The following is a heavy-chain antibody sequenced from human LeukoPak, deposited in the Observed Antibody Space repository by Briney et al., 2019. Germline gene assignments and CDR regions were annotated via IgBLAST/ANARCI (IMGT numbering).Heavy chain of an antibody. CDR2: INWNGGST. Sequence: PGGSLRLSCAASGFTFDDYGMSWVRQAPGKGLEWVSGINWNGGSTGYADSVKGRFTISRDNAKNSLYLQMNSLRAEDTAVYYCARMTYYDFWSGYSDAFDIWGQGTMVTVSS. CDR1: GFTFDDYG. D-gene: IGHD3-3*01. J-gene: IGHJ3*02. CDR3: ARMTYYDFWSGYSDAFDI. V-gene: IGHV3-20*04.